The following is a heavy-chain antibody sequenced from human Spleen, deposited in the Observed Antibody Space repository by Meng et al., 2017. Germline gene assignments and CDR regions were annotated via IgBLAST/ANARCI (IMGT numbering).Heavy chain of an antibody. CDR2: SRSKAKSYTT. CDR1: GFTFSNAW. J-gene: IGHJ6*02. D-gene: IGHD4-17*01. V-gene: IGHV3-72*01. Sequence: GESLKISCAASGFTFSNAWMSWVRQAPGKGLEWVGRSRSKAKSYTTEYAASVKGRFTISRDDSKNSLYLQMNSLKTEDTAVYYCARTDYGDYDRAYYYYHAMDVWGQGTTVTVSS. CDR3: ARTDYGDYDRAYYYYHAMDV.